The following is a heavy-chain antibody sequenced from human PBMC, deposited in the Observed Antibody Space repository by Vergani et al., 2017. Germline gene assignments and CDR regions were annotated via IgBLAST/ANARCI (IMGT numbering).Heavy chain of an antibody. CDR1: GFTFSSYS. J-gene: IGHJ5*02. V-gene: IGHV3-48*01. Sequence: EVPLVESGGGLVQPGGSLRLSCAASGFTFSSYSVNWVRQAPGKGLEWVSYISSSSSTIYYANSVKGRLTISRDNAKNSLYLQMNSLRAEDTAVYYCARVATIGWFDPWGQGTLVTVSS. CDR2: ISSSSSTI. CDR3: ARVATIGWFDP. D-gene: IGHD5-12*01.